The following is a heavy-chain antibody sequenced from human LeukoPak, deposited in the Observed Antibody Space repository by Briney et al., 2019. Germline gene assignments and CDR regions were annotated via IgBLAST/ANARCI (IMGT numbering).Heavy chain of an antibody. D-gene: IGHD2-2*01. Sequence: ASVKFSCKASGYTFTSYGISWVRQAPGQGLEWMGWISAYNGNTNYAQKLQGRVTMTTDTSTSTAYMELRSLRSDDTAVYYCARASIPPIVVVPAAPVGIDYWGQGTLVTVSS. CDR2: ISAYNGNT. CDR3: ARASIPPIVVVPAAPVGIDY. J-gene: IGHJ4*02. CDR1: GYTFTSYG. V-gene: IGHV1-18*01.